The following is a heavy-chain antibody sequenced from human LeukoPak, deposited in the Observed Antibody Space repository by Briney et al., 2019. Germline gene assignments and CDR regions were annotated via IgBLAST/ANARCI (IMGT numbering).Heavy chain of an antibody. J-gene: IGHJ4*02. D-gene: IGHD2-2*01. Sequence: GGSLRLSCAASGFTFSSYSMNWVRQAPGKGLEWVSSISSSSSYIYYADSVKGRFTISRDNAKNSLYLQMNSLRAEDTAVYYCARRLEYCSSTSCLKSEVFDYWGQGTLITVSS. CDR2: ISSSSSYI. CDR3: ARRLEYCSSTSCLKSEVFDY. V-gene: IGHV3-21*01. CDR1: GFTFSSYS.